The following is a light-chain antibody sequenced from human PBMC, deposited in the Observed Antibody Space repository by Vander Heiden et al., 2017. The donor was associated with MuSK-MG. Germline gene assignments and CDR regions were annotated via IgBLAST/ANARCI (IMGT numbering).Light chain of an antibody. V-gene: IGKV4-1*01. CDR2: WAS. J-gene: IGKJ1*01. CDR3: QQYYSTPHT. CDR1: QSVLYSSNNKNR. Sequence: ILRRHPPHPPGVPLGERATINCKSSQSVLYSSNNKNRIAWYQQKPGQPPKLLIYWASTRESGVPDRFSGSGSGTDFTLTISSLQAEDVAVYYCQQYYSTPHTFGQGTKVEIK.